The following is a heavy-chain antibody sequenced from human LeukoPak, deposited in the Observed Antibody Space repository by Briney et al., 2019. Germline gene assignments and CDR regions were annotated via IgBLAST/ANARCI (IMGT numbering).Heavy chain of an antibody. D-gene: IGHD3-22*01. CDR2: ISSSSSYI. Sequence: GGSLRLSCAASGFTFSSYSMNWVRQAPGTGLEWVSSISSSSSYIYYADSVKGRFTISRDNAKNSLYLQMNSLRAEDTAVYYCARGRTPSYYYDSSGYYINTDAFDIWGQGTMVTVSS. CDR3: ARGRTPSYYYDSSGYYINTDAFDI. CDR1: GFTFSSYS. J-gene: IGHJ3*02. V-gene: IGHV3-21*01.